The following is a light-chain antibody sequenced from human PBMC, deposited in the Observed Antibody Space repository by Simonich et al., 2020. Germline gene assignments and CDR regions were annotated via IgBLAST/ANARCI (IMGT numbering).Light chain of an antibody. J-gene: IGLJ3*02. CDR1: SGSIASNY. CDR2: EDN. CDR3: QSYDSSNWV. V-gene: IGLV6-57*01. Sequence: NFMLTQPHSVSESPGKTVTISCTRSSGSIASNYVQWYQQRPGSSPTTVLYEDNQRPSGVTDRFSGSIDSSSNAASLTISGLKTEDEADYYCQSYDSSNWVFGGGTKLTVL.